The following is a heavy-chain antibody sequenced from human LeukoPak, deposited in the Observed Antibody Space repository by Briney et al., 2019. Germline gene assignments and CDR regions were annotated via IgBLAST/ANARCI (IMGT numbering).Heavy chain of an antibody. V-gene: IGHV4-39*07. CDR2: IYYSGST. J-gene: IGHJ5*02. CDR1: GGSISSTSYY. D-gene: IGHD6-13*01. Sequence: SETLSLTCTVSGGSISSTSYYWGWIRQPPGKGLEWMGSIYYSGSTNYNPSLKSRVTISVDTSKNQFSLKLSSVTAADTAVYYCARGLGGSSWYGVWFDPWGQGTLVTVSS. CDR3: ARGLGGSSWYGVWFDP.